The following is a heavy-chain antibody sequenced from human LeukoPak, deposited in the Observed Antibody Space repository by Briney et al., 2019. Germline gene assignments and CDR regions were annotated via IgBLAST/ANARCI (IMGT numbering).Heavy chain of an antibody. CDR1: GFTFSSYG. V-gene: IGHV3-33*01. Sequence: PGRSLRLSCAASGFTFSSYGMHWVRQAPGKGLEWVAVIWYDGSNKYYADSVKGRFTISRDNSKNTLYLQMNSLRAEDTAVYYCARGSILGATGYYWGRGTLVTVSS. D-gene: IGHD1-26*01. J-gene: IGHJ4*02. CDR2: IWYDGSNK. CDR3: ARGSILGATGYY.